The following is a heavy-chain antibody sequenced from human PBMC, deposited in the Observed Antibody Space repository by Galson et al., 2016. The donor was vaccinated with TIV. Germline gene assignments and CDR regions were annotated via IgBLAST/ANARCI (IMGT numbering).Heavy chain of an antibody. CDR1: GGTFSNYA. Sequence: SVKVSCKASGGTFSNYAIRWVRQAPGQGLEWMGRIIPIIGMTNYAQKFQGRVTITAERFTGTAYLELSSLTPGDTAVYYCARADSVDISSTEYWGQGTLVTVSS. J-gene: IGHJ4*02. CDR2: IIPIIGMT. V-gene: IGHV1-69*04. D-gene: IGHD3-9*01. CDR3: ARADSVDISSTEY.